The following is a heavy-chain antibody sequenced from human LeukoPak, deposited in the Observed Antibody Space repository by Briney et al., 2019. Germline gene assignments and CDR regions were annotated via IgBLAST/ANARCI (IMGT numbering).Heavy chain of an antibody. J-gene: IGHJ4*02. CDR2: IIPIFGTA. CDR1: GGTFSSYA. CDR3: AIYDSSGYYNY. D-gene: IGHD3-22*01. Sequence: SVKVSCKASGGTFSSYAISWVRQAPGEGLEWMGGIIPIFGTANYAQKFQGRVTITADESTSTAYMELSSLRSEDTAVYYCAIYDSSGYYNYWGQGTLVTVSS. V-gene: IGHV1-69*13.